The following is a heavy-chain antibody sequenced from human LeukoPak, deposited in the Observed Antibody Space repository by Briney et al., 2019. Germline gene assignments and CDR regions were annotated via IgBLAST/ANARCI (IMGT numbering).Heavy chain of an antibody. J-gene: IGHJ3*01. CDR3: ARYRGAYDHLPHTLDV. Sequence: SETLSLTCSVSGGSVNTHDYFWNWLRQPAGKGLEWIGRIYSSGTIHYNPSLSSRVTMSLDTSKNQFSLKLNSATAADTAVYYCARYRGAYDHLPHTLDVWGQGTMVTVSS. V-gene: IGHV4-61*02. D-gene: IGHD1-26*01. CDR2: IYSSGTI. CDR1: GGSVNTHDYF.